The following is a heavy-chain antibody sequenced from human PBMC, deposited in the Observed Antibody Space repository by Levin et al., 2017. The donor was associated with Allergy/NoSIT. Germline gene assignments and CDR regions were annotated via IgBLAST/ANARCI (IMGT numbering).Heavy chain of an antibody. J-gene: IGHJ6*03. V-gene: IGHV3-30*18. CDR1: GFTFNNYG. D-gene: IGHD3-10*01. CDR3: AKDARLLWFFHYYMDV. Sequence: GESLKISCAVSGFTFNNYGMHWVRQAPGKGLEWVALISYDGNDKYYADSVKGRFTISRDNSKNTLDLQMNSLRAEDTAVYYCAKDARLLWFFHYYMDVWGKGATVTVSS. CDR2: ISYDGNDK.